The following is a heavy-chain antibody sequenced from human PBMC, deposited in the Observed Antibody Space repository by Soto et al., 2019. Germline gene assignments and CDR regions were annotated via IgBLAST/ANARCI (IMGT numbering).Heavy chain of an antibody. Sequence: EVQLVESGGGLVQPGGSLRLSCAASGSTVSTKYMSWVRRAPGKGLEWVSVIYSGGSTFYADSVRGRFTISRDNSKNTVNLQMNSLRAEDTAVYYCARDPWAADYWGQGTLVTVSS. J-gene: IGHJ4*02. V-gene: IGHV3-66*01. CDR3: ARDPWAADY. D-gene: IGHD3-16*01. CDR1: GSTVSTKY. CDR2: IYSGGST.